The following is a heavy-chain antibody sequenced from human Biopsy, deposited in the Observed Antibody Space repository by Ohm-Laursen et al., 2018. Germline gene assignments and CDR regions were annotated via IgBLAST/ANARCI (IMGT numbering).Heavy chain of an antibody. V-gene: IGHV1-2*02. CDR2: SKPNHNT. D-gene: IGHD3-22*01. J-gene: IGHJ4*02. CDR1: GYTFNDYY. CDR3: ARKSFYESGGFDY. Sequence: GSSVKVSCKTSGYTFNDYYIHWVRQAPGQGLEWMGWSKPNHNTKYAEKFQDRVTLTRDTTTGTAYMELSSLRRDDTAIYYCARKSFYESGGFDYWGQGTLASVS.